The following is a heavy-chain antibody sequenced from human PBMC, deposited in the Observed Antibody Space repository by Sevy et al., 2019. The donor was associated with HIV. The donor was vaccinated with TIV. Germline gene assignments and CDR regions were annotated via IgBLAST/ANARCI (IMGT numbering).Heavy chain of an antibody. V-gene: IGHV4-39*01. CDR2: IYYSGST. D-gene: IGHD3-3*01. Sequence: SETLSLTCTVSGGSISRNSHYWGWIRQPPGKGLEWIGSIYYSGSTYYNPSIKSRVTISGDTSKNQFSLKLSSVTAADTAVYYCATHALSITIFGVVTRNWFDPWGQGTLVTVSS. J-gene: IGHJ5*02. CDR1: GGSISRNSHY. CDR3: ATHALSITIFGVVTRNWFDP.